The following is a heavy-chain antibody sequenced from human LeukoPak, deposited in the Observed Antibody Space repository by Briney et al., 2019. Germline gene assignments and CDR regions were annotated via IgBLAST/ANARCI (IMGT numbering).Heavy chain of an antibody. V-gene: IGHV4-39*01. CDR2: IHYSGST. J-gene: IGHJ4*02. Sequence: SETLSLTCTVSGGSISSSNCYWGWVRQPQGMGLELIGSIHYSGSTSYNPSLKSRVTLSVDTSNTQFSLRLSFVTAADTAVYYCARHEEEDGYNPKTFHHWGQGTLVTVSS. D-gene: IGHD5-24*01. CDR1: GGSISSSNCY. CDR3: ARHEEEDGYNPKTFHH.